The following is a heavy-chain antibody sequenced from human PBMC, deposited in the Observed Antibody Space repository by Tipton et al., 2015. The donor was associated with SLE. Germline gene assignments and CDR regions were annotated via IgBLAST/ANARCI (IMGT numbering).Heavy chain of an antibody. CDR3: ARGFTMVRGLFDY. Sequence: LRLSCAVYGGSFSGYYWSWIRQPPGKGLEWIGEINHSGSTNYNPSLKSRVTISVDTSKNQFSLKLSSVTAADTAVYYCARGFTMVRGLFDYWCQGSLVTGSS. CDR2: INHSGST. CDR1: GGSFSGYY. J-gene: IGHJ4*02. D-gene: IGHD3-10*01. V-gene: IGHV4-34*01.